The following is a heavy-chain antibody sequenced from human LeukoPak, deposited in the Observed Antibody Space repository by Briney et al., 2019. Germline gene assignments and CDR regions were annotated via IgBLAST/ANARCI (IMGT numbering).Heavy chain of an antibody. CDR3: ARGLGDFWSGYSQGYYYYMDV. V-gene: IGHV4-61*02. CDR2: IYTSGST. CDR1: GGSISSGSYY. Sequence: SQTLSLTCTVSGGSISSGSYYWSWIRQPAGKGLEWIGRIYTSGSTNYNPSLKSRVTMSVDTSKNQFSLKLSSVTAADTAVYYCARGLGDFWSGYSQGYYYYMDVWGKGTTVTVSS. J-gene: IGHJ6*03. D-gene: IGHD3-3*01.